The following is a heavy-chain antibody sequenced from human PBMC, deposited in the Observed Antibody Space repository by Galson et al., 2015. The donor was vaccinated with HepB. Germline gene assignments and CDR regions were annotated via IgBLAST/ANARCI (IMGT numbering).Heavy chain of an antibody. J-gene: IGHJ4*02. D-gene: IGHD3-22*01. Sequence: SLRLSCAASGFTFSNYWTTWVRQAPGKGLEWVATIKEDGSDKKYVDSVKGRFTISRDNAKNSLYLQMDNLRADDTAVYYCERGGYRHFEFWGQGTLVTVSS. CDR1: GFTFSNYW. CDR2: IKEDGSDK. CDR3: ERGGYRHFEF. V-gene: IGHV3-7*01.